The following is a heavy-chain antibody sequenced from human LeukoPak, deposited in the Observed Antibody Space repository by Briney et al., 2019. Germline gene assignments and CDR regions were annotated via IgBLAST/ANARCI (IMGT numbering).Heavy chain of an antibody. D-gene: IGHD3-9*01. V-gene: IGHV1-2*02. CDR1: GYTFTDYY. Sequence: ASVKVSCKASGYTFTDYYVHWVRQAPGQGLEWMGWINPNSGGTKYAEKFQGRVTMTRDTSISTAYMELSRLRSDDTAVFYCARDSYDILTGFQWGQGTQVTVSS. CDR2: INPNSGGT. J-gene: IGHJ4*02. CDR3: ARDSYDILTGFQ.